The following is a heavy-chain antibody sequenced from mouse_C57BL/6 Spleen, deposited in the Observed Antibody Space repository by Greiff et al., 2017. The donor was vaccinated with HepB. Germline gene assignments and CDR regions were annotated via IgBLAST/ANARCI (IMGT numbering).Heavy chain of an antibody. CDR1: GFTFSDYG. Sequence: EVKLMESGGGLVKPGGSLKLSCAASGFTFSDYGMHWVRQAPEKGLEWVAYISSGSSTIYYADTVKGRFTISRDNAKNTLFLQMTSLRSEDTAMYYCARPAQATGFAYWGQGTLVTVSA. D-gene: IGHD3-2*02. V-gene: IGHV5-17*01. CDR3: ARPAQATGFAY. CDR2: ISSGSSTI. J-gene: IGHJ3*01.